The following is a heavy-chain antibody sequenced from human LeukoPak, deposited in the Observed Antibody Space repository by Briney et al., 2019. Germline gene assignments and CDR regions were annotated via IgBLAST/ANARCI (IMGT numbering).Heavy chain of an antibody. D-gene: IGHD3-22*01. Sequence: GGSLKLSCAASGFTFINYAMSWVRQAPGKGLEWVSGISSRGVRTYYADSVKGRFTISRDNAKNSLYLQMNSLRAEDTAVYYCATDRGYSSFDYWGQGTLVTVSS. CDR3: ATDRGYSSFDY. CDR2: ISSRGVRT. V-gene: IGHV3-23*01. J-gene: IGHJ4*02. CDR1: GFTFINYA.